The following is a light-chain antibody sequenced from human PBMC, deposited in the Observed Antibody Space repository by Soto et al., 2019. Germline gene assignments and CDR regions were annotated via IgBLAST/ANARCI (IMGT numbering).Light chain of an antibody. J-gene: IGKJ3*01. Sequence: DIQMTQSPSSLSASVGDRVIITCRASQGIRNDLGWYQQKPGKAPKLLIYDASSLESGVPSRFSGSGSGTEFTPTISSLQPDDFATYYCQQYNSYSFGPGTKVDIK. CDR2: DAS. CDR3: QQYNSYS. CDR1: QGIRND. V-gene: IGKV1-17*01.